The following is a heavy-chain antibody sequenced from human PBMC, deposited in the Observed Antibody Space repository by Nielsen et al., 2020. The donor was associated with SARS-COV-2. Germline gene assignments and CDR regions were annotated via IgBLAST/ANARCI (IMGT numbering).Heavy chain of an antibody. J-gene: IGHJ4*02. D-gene: IGHD4-17*01. CDR2: DRYTTISYTT. CDR3: GSTTYDYGIGY. V-gene: IGHV3-72*01. Sequence: GESLKISCAASGFTFSDHFMDWVRQAPGKGLEWVGRDRYTTISYTTEYAASVKGRFTISRDESQNSLYLQMNSLKIEDTAVYYCGSTTYDYGIGYWGQGNLITVSS. CDR1: GFTFSDHF.